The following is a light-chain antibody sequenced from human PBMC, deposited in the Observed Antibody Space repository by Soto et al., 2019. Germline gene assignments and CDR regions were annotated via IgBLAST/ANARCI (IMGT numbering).Light chain of an antibody. Sequence: DIQMTQSPSTLPASVGDRVTVTCRASQSVSSWVAWYQEKPGRGPKLLIYDASTWQSGVPSRFIGSGSGTEFTLTITSLQPDDFATYYCQHYNTYSPGTFGQGTTVDIK. J-gene: IGKJ1*01. CDR2: DAS. CDR1: QSVSSW. CDR3: QHYNTYSPGT. V-gene: IGKV1-5*01.